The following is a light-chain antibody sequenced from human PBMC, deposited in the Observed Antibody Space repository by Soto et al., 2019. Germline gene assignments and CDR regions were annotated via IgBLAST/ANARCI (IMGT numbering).Light chain of an antibody. J-gene: IGKJ2*01. V-gene: IGKV2-30*01. CDR3: MQGSHWPPRYT. CDR1: QSLVYGDGNTF. CDR2: KVS. Sequence: DVVMTQSPLSLPVALGQPASISCRSSQSLVYGDGNTFFNWFHQRPGHSPRRLIYKVSNRDSGVPDRFSGSGSATDFTLRISRVEAEDVGVYYCMQGSHWPPRYTFGRGTKLEIK.